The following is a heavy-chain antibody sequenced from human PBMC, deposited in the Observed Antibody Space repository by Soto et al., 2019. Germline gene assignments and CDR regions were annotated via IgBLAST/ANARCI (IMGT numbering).Heavy chain of an antibody. D-gene: IGHD2-21*01. CDR2: IYHSGTT. J-gene: IGHJ5*02. V-gene: IGHV4-38-2*01. Sequence: SETLSLTCAVSGYSISSGFHWGWIRQPPGKGLEWIGSIYHSGTTYYNPSLKSRGTISVDTSKNQFSLKLRSVTAADTAVYYCAKNSVAEIGPWGQEPLVTVPS. CDR1: GYSISSGFH. CDR3: AKNSVAEIGP.